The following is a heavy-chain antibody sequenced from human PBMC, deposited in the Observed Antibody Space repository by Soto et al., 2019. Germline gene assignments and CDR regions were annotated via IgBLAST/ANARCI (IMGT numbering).Heavy chain of an antibody. J-gene: IGHJ6*02. Sequence: QVQLVESGGGVVQPGRSLRLSCAASGFTFSRYGMHWVRQAPGKGLEWVAVISFDGSKEHYADSVKGRFTVSRDNSKNTLDLQMSSLRVEDTAVYYCAKDLSLYYDYWSADTQYYYGMDVWGRGTTVTVSS. V-gene: IGHV3-30*18. CDR1: GFTFSRYG. CDR3: AKDLSLYYDYWSADTQYYYGMDV. CDR2: ISFDGSKE. D-gene: IGHD3-3*01.